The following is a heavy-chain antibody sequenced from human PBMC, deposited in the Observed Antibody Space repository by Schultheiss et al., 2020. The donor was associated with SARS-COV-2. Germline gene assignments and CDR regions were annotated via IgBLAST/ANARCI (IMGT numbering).Heavy chain of an antibody. D-gene: IGHD4-23*01. V-gene: IGHV4-39*07. CDR1: GGSISSSSDY. Sequence: SETLSLTCTVSGGSISSSSDYWGWIRQPPGKGLEWIGYIDYSGRIFYNPSLKSRLTISVDTSKNQFSLRLTSVTAADTAVYYCARRRSDGNWYLDTWGQGTQVTVSS. CDR3: ARRRSDGNWYLDT. CDR2: IDYSGRI. J-gene: IGHJ4*02.